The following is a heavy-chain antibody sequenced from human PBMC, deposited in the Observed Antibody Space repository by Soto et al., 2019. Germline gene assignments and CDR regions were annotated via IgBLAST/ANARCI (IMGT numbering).Heavy chain of an antibody. CDR1: GCSISSYY. D-gene: IGHD6-13*01. CDR2: IYYSGST. V-gene: IGHV4-59*01. J-gene: IGHJ4*02. Sequence: QVQLQESGPGLVKPSETLSLTCTVSGCSISSYYWSWIRQPPGKGLEWIGYIYYSGSTNYNPALKSRVTISVDTSKNQCSLKLSSVTAADTAVYYWARAPATLYSSSWYYFDYWGQGTLVTVSS. CDR3: ARAPATLYSSSWYYFDY.